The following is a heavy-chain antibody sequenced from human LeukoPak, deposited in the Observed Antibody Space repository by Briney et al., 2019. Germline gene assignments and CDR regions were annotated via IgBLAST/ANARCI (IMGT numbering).Heavy chain of an antibody. Sequence: GGSLRLSCAASGFTFSSYSMNWVRQAPGKGLEWVSSISSSSSYIYYADSVKGRFTISRVNAKNSLYLQMNSLRAEDTAVYYSASGTTIINWNDVRDYWGQGTLVTVSS. J-gene: IGHJ4*02. CDR1: GFTFSSYS. CDR2: ISSSSSYI. CDR3: ASGTTIINWNDVRDY. D-gene: IGHD1-1*01. V-gene: IGHV3-21*01.